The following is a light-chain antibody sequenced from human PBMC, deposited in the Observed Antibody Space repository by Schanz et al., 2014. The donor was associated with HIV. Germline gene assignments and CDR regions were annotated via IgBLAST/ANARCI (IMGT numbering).Light chain of an antibody. V-gene: IGKV3-11*01. Sequence: EIVMTQSPAPLSLSPGQRATLSCRASQSVTSDLAWYQQKPGQAPRLLIYGASNRATGIPARFSGSGSGTDFTLTISSLETEDFAVYFCHQRSSWPQTFGQGTKVEVK. CDR2: GAS. CDR3: HQRSSWPQT. CDR1: QSVTSD. J-gene: IGKJ1*01.